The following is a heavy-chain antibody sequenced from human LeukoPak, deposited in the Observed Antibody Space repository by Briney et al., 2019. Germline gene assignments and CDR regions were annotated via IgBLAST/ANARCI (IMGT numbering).Heavy chain of an antibody. CDR2: INHSGST. CDR1: GGSFSGYY. CDR3: AREQRGRYDFWSGYYYFDY. J-gene: IGHJ4*02. V-gene: IGHV4-34*01. D-gene: IGHD3-3*01. Sequence: SETLSLTCAVYGGSFSGYYWSWIRQPPGKGLEWIGEINHSGSTNYNPSLKSRVTISVDTSKNQFTLKLSSVTAADTAVYYCAREQRGRYDFWSGYYYFDYWGQGTRVTVSS.